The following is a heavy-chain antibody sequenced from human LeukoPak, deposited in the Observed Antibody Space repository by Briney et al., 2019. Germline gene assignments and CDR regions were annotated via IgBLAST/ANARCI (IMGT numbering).Heavy chain of an antibody. Sequence: GGSLRLSCATSGFTFSSYGMHWVRQAPGKGLAWVAHISIEGSNKYYADSVKGRFTISRDNSKNTLYLQMNSLRAEDTAVYYCAKDPRSGCDSLLPWGQRTLVTVSS. CDR1: GFTFSSYG. V-gene: IGHV3-30*18. CDR3: AKDPRSGCDSLLP. J-gene: IGHJ5*02. D-gene: IGHD5-12*01. CDR2: ISIEGSNK.